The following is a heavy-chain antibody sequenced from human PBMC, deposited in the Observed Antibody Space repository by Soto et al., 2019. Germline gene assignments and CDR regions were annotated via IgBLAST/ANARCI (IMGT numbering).Heavy chain of an antibody. V-gene: IGHV4-39*01. CDR3: VRGYCSGGSCYGY. J-gene: IGHJ4*02. D-gene: IGHD2-15*01. Sequence: QLQLQESGPGLVKPSETLSLTCTVSGGSISSSSYYWGWIRQPPGKGLEWIGSIYYSGSTYYNPSLRSRVTISVDTSKNQFSLKLSSVAAADTAVYYCVRGYCSGGSCYGYWGQGTLVTVSS. CDR2: IYYSGST. CDR1: GGSISSSSYY.